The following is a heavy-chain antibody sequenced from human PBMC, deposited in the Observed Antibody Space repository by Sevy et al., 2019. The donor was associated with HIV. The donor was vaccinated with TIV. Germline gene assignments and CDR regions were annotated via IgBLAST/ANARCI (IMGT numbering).Heavy chain of an antibody. CDR3: VRDPQINDIEAGGIIY. Sequence: GGSLRLSCAASGFTFSRFGMHWVRQAPGKGLEWVAVIWYDGSEKYYADSVKGRFTMSRDNSKNIMYLEMNSLRAEDTAVYYCVRDPQINDIEAGGIIYWGQGTLVTVSS. V-gene: IGHV3-33*01. D-gene: IGHD6-13*01. CDR1: GFTFSRFG. CDR2: IWYDGSEK. J-gene: IGHJ4*02.